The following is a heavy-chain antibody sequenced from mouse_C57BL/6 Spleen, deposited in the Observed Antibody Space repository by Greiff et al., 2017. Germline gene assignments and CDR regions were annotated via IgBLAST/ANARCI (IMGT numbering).Heavy chain of an antibody. D-gene: IGHD1-1*02. V-gene: IGHV14-1*01. CDR3: TSRYGYYAMDY. Sequence: VQLQQSGAELVRPGASVKLSCTASGFNIKDYYMHWVKQRPEQGLEWIGRIDPEDGDTAYAPKFQGKATMTADTSSHTAYLQLSSLTSEDTAVYYCTSRYGYYAMDYWGQGTSVTVAS. J-gene: IGHJ4*01. CDR2: IDPEDGDT. CDR1: GFNIKDYY.